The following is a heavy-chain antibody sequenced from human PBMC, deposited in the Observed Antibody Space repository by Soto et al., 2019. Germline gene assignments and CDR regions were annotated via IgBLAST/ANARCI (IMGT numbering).Heavy chain of an antibody. CDR1: GFTFSSYA. CDR2: INAVDEYT. V-gene: IGHV3-23*01. Sequence: EVHLLESGGGWVQPGGSLRLSCAASGFTFSSYAMSWVRQAPGKGLEWVSSINAVDEYTKYADSVKGRFTISRDNPKNTVYLQMNSLRAEDTAVYYCANNFYFDSCCQGTLVTVSS. CDR3: ANNFYFDS. J-gene: IGHJ4*02.